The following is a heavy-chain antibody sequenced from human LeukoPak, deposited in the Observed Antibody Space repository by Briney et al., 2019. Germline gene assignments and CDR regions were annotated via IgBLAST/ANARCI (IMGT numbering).Heavy chain of an antibody. J-gene: IGHJ6*03. V-gene: IGHV4-59*01. Sequence: SETLSLTCTVSGGSISSYYWSWIRQPPGKGLEWIGYIYYSGSTNYNPSLKSRVTISVDTSKTQFSLKLSSVTAADTAVYYCARVQTGYSSSWYLYYMDVWGKGTTVTVSS. D-gene: IGHD6-13*01. CDR3: ARVQTGYSSSWYLYYMDV. CDR2: IYYSGST. CDR1: GGSISSYY.